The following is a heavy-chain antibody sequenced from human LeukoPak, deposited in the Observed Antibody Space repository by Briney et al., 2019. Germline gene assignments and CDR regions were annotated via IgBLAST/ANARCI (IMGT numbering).Heavy chain of an antibody. V-gene: IGHV1-2*02. CDR3: AKDYYGSGSYYQFGY. CDR2: INPNSGGT. CDR1: GYTLTGYY. Sequence: ASVKVSCKASGYTLTGYYMHWVRQAPGQGLEWMGWINPNSGGTNYAQKFQGRVTMTRDTSISTAYMELSRLRSDDTAVYYCAKDYYGSGSYYQFGYWGQGTLVTVSS. J-gene: IGHJ4*02. D-gene: IGHD3-10*01.